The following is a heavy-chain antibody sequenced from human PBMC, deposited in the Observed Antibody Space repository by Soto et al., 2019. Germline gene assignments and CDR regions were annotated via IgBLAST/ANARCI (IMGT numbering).Heavy chain of an antibody. CDR3: TKSRRSVLMVYGFGGMDV. CDR2: ISGSGDGT. Sequence: PGGSLRLSCAASGFSVSDYAMSWFRQAPGKGLEWVSSISGSGDGTYYGDSVKGRFTLSRDTSQKTLYLQMNNLRGEDTAVYFCTKSRRSVLMVYGFGGMDVWGRGTTVTVSS. J-gene: IGHJ6*02. V-gene: IGHV3-23*01. D-gene: IGHD2-8*01. CDR1: GFSVSDYA.